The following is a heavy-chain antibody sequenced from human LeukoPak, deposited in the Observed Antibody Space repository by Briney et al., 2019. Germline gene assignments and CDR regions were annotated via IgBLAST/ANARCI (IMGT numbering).Heavy chain of an antibody. CDR3: AKDRLSTPTAPRFDP. D-gene: IGHD4-23*01. CDR2: ISGSGGGT. V-gene: IGHV3-23*01. J-gene: IGHJ5*02. Sequence: PGGSLRLSCAASGFTFSSYAMSWVRQAPEKGLEWVSTISGSGGGTYYADSVKGRFTISRDNSKNTLYLQMNSLRAEDTALYYCAKDRLSTPTAPRFDPWGQGTQVTVSS. CDR1: GFTFSSYA.